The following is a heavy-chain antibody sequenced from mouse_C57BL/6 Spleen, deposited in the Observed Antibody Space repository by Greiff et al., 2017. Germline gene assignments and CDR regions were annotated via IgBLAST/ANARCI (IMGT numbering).Heavy chain of an antibody. CDR2: IYPGSGNT. Sequence: QVQLQQSGAELVRPGASVKLSCKASGYTFTDYYINWVKQRPGQGLEWIARIYPGSGNTYYNEKFKGKATLTAEKSSSTAYMQLSSLTSEDSAVYFCALSTMAYYFDYWGQGTTLTVSS. V-gene: IGHV1-76*01. CDR1: GYTFTDYY. J-gene: IGHJ2*01. CDR3: ALSTMAYYFDY. D-gene: IGHD2-1*01.